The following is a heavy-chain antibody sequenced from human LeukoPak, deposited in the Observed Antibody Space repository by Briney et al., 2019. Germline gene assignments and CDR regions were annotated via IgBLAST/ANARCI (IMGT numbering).Heavy chain of an antibody. CDR3: ARSRGEGITMARGIITDLDY. Sequence: PSETLSLTCAVYGGSFSGYYWSWIRQPPGKGLEWIGEINHSGSANYTPSLKSRVTISVDTSKNQFSLTLSSVTAADTAVYDCARSRGEGITMARGIITDLDYWGQGTLVTVSS. CDR1: GGSFSGYY. D-gene: IGHD3-10*01. CDR2: INHSGSA. J-gene: IGHJ4*02. V-gene: IGHV4-34*01.